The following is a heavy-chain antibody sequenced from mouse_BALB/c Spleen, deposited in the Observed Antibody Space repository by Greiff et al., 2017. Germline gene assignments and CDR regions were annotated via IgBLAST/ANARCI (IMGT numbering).Heavy chain of an antibody. V-gene: IGHV3-2*02. CDR3: ARQGYYGNYEGEY. D-gene: IGHD2-1*01. CDR2: ISYSGST. CDR1: GYSITSDYA. J-gene: IGHJ3*01. Sequence: EVQGVESGPGLVKPSQSLSLTCTVTGYSITSDYAWNWIRQFPGNKLEWMGYISYSGSTSYNPSLKSRISITRDTSKNQFFLQLNSVTTEDTATYYCARQGYYGNYEGEYWGQGTLVTVSA.